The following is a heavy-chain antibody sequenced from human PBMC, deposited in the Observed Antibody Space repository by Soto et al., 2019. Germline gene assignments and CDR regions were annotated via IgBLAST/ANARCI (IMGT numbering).Heavy chain of an antibody. D-gene: IGHD2-2*01. J-gene: IGHJ3*02. CDR3: TRYCSSTSCHNAFDI. CDR1: GFTFGDYA. CDR2: IRSEAYGGTT. Sequence: GGSLRLSCTASGFTFGDYAMSWFRQAPGKGLEWVGFIRSEAYGGTTEYAASVKGRFTISRDDSKSIAYLQMNSLKTEDTAVYYCTRYCSSTSCHNAFDIWGQGTMVTVSS. V-gene: IGHV3-49*03.